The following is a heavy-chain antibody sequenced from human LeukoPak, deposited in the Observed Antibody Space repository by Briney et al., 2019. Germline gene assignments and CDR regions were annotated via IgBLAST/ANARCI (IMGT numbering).Heavy chain of an antibody. V-gene: IGHV3-11*04. CDR2: MSSSAMSI. Sequence: GGSLRLSCAASGFTFSDYYMSWIRQAPGKGLEWVSHMSSSAMSIYYADSVKGRFTISRDNAKNSLYLQMNSLRAEDTAVYYCARLGAPPHDAFDIWGQGTMVTVSS. CDR3: ARLGAPPHDAFDI. CDR1: GFTFSDYY. J-gene: IGHJ3*02.